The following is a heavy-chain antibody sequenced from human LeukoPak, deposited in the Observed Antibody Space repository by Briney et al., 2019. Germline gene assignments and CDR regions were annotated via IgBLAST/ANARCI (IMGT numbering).Heavy chain of an antibody. V-gene: IGHV3-48*01. J-gene: IGHJ4*02. CDR3: ARDQAVTQRGHFDY. CDR1: GFTFSSYS. Sequence: GGSLRLSCAASGFTFSSYSMNWLRQAPGKGLEWVSYISSSSTIYYADSVKGRFTISRDNAKNSLYLQMNSLRAEDTAVYYCARDQAVTQRGHFDYWGQGTLVTASS. D-gene: IGHD4-17*01. CDR2: ISSSSTI.